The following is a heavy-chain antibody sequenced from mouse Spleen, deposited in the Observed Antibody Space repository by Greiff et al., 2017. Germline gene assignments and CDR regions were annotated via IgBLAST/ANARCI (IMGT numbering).Heavy chain of an antibody. CDR1: GYSFTSYY. CDR3: ARSDSTGPFAY. Sequence: LVESGPELVKPGASVKISCKASGYSFTSYYIHWVKQRPGQGLEWIGWIYPGSGNTKYNEKFKGKATLTADTSSSTAYMQLSSLTSEDSAVYYCARSDSTGPFAYWGQGTLVTVSA. D-gene: IGHD4-1*02. J-gene: IGHJ3*01. V-gene: IGHV1-66*01. CDR2: IYPGSGNT.